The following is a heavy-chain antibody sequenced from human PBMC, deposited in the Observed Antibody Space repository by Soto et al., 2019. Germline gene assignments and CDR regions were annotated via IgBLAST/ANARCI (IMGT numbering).Heavy chain of an antibody. CDR1: GYTFTSYD. J-gene: IGHJ4*02. CDR2: MNPNSGNT. CDR3: ARDKVGAIGC. Sequence: QVQLVQSGAEVKKPGASVKVSCKASGYTFTSYDINWVRQATGQGLEWMGWMNPNSGNTGYAQKFQGRVTMTRNTSISTADMELSRRRSGDTAVYYWARDKVGAIGCWGQGTLVTVAS. D-gene: IGHD1-26*01. V-gene: IGHV1-8*01.